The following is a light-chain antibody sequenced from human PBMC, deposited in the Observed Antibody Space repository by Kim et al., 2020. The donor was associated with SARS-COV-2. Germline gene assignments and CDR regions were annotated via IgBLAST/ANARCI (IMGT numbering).Light chain of an antibody. J-gene: IGLJ3*02. CDR2: RNN. CDR1: SNNVGYQG. V-gene: IGLV10-54*01. Sequence: RQTAPLTCTGNSNNVGYQGAAWLQQHQGHPPKLLSSRNNNRPSGISERLSASRSGNTASLTITGLQPEDEADYYCSAWDKSLNIWVFGGGTQLTVL. CDR3: SAWDKSLNIWV.